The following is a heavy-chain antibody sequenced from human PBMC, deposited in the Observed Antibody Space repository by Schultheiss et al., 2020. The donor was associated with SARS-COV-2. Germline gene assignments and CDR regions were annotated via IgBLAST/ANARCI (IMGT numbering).Heavy chain of an antibody. J-gene: IGHJ4*02. D-gene: IGHD1-7*01. CDR2: IYYSGST. CDR1: GGSISSSNW. Sequence: SETLSLTCAVSGGSISSSNWWSWVRQPPGKGLEWIGYIYYSGSTYYNPSLKSRVTISVDTSKNQFSLKLSSVTAADTAVYYCARDNWNYDQRADYWGQGTLVTVSS. CDR3: ARDNWNYDQRADY. V-gene: IGHV4-4*02.